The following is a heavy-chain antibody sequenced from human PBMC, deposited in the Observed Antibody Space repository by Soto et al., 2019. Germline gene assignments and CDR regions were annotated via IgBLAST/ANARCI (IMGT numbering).Heavy chain of an antibody. D-gene: IGHD3-10*01. CDR2: IIPIFGTA. CDR3: ASRDGDYHYGMDV. J-gene: IGHJ6*02. V-gene: IGHV1-69*13. Sequence: GASVKVSCKASGGTFSSYAISWVRQAPGQGLEWMGGIIPIFGTANYAQKFQGRVTITADESTSTAYMELSSLRSEDTAVYYCASRDGDYHYGMDVWGQATTVTLSS. CDR1: GGTFSSYA.